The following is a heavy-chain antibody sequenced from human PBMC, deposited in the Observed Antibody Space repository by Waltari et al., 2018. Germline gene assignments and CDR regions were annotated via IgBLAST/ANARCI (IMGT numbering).Heavy chain of an antibody. CDR2: IDGPTTNT. Sequence: EVQLLESGGGLVQPGESLRLSCVASGFNFGSYSMSWVRQGPGKGLEWVSTIDGPTTNTHYVDSVEGRFTISRDNSKNTLYLHMNSLRADDTAIYYCATWMVSHFDYWGQGTLVTASP. CDR1: GFNFGSYS. CDR3: ATWMVSHFDY. D-gene: IGHD2-8*01. J-gene: IGHJ4*02. V-gene: IGHV3-23*01.